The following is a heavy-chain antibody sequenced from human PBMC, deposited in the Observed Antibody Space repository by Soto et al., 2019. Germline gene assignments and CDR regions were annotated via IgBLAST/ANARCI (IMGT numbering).Heavy chain of an antibody. V-gene: IGHV1-3*01. J-gene: IGHJ4*02. Sequence: ASVKVSCKASGYTFTSYAMHWVRQAPGQRLEWMGWINAGNGNTKYSQKFQGRVTITRDTSASTAYMELSSLRSEDTAVYYCARDGPWYYYDSSGYDYFDYWGQGILVTVSS. CDR1: GYTFTSYA. D-gene: IGHD3-22*01. CDR3: ARDGPWYYYDSSGYDYFDY. CDR2: INAGNGNT.